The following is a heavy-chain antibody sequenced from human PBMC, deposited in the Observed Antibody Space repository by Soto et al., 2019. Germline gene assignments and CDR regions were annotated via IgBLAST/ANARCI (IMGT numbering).Heavy chain of an antibody. D-gene: IGHD6-13*01. Sequence: QLQLQESGPGLVKPAETLSLICTVSGGSISSSSYYWGWIRQPPGKGLEWIGSIYYSGSTNYNPSLKSRVTISVDTSKNQFSLKLSSVTAADTAVYYCARHYACSWYSPYWGQGTLVTVSS. V-gene: IGHV4-39*01. CDR2: IYYSGST. CDR3: ARHYACSWYSPY. CDR1: GGSISSSSYY. J-gene: IGHJ4*02.